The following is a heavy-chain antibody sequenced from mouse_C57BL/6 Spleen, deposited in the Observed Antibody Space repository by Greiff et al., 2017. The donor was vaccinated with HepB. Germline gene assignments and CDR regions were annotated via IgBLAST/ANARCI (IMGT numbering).Heavy chain of an antibody. CDR3: ARDGYVYAMDY. Sequence: EVMLVESGGGLVKPGGSLKLSCAASGFTFSDYGMHWVRQAPEKGLEWVAYISSGSSTIYYADTVKGRFTISRDNAKNTLFLQMTSLRSEDTAMYYCARDGYVYAMDYWGQGTSVTVSS. CDR1: GFTFSDYG. CDR2: ISSGSSTI. V-gene: IGHV5-17*01. J-gene: IGHJ4*01. D-gene: IGHD2-2*01.